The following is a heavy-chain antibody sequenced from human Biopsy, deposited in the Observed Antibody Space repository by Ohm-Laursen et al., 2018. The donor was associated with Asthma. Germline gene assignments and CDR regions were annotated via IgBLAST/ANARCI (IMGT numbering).Heavy chain of an antibody. J-gene: IGHJ4*02. V-gene: IGHV3-7*01. D-gene: IGHD3-16*01. CDR3: ARDFSRAIMIGGGREHYFDF. CDR1: GFTFGDYW. CDR2: IKHDGSEK. Sequence: SLRLSCAASGFTFGDYWMSWVRQVPGKGLEWVANIKHDGSEKNHVDSLKGRFTISRDNAKNSLYLQMNSLSPEDTAVYYCARDFSRAIMIGGGREHYFDFWGQGTLVTVSS.